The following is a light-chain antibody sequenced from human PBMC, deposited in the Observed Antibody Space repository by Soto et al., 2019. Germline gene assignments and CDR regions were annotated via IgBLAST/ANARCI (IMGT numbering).Light chain of an antibody. CDR3: QQHKSYPRT. J-gene: IGKJ1*01. Sequence: DIQMTQSPSTLSASVGDRVTITCRASQSISSALVWYQQKPGKAPNLLIYKASSLESAVPLRFSGSGSGTEFTLTISSLQPEDFAAYYCQQHKSYPRTFGQGTKVEIK. CDR2: KAS. V-gene: IGKV1-5*03. CDR1: QSISSA.